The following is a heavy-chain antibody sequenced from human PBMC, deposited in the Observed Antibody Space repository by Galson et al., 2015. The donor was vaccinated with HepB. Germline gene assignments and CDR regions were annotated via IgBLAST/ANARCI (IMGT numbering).Heavy chain of an antibody. Sequence: SLRLSCAASGFTFSSYGMHWVRQAPGKGLEWVSAISGSGGSTYYADSVKGRFTISRDNSKNTLYLQMNSLRAEDTAVYYCAKSPVKGGGFGGLQTYAGYFQHWGQGTLVTVSS. J-gene: IGHJ1*01. CDR2: ISGSGGST. CDR1: GFTFSSYG. D-gene: IGHD3-10*01. CDR3: AKSPVKGGGFGGLQTYAGYFQH. V-gene: IGHV3-23*01.